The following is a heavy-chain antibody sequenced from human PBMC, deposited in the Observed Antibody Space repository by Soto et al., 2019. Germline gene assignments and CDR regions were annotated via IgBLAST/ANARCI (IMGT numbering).Heavy chain of an antibody. CDR3: ARHRASGRPYFDY. Sequence: SETLSLTCTVSGGSISTYYWSWIRQPPGKGLEWIGYIYYSGSTNYNPSLKSRVTISVDTSKNQFSLKLSSVTAADTAVYYCARHRASGRPYFDYWGQGTLVTVSS. J-gene: IGHJ4*02. D-gene: IGHD5-12*01. V-gene: IGHV4-59*08. CDR1: GGSISTYY. CDR2: IYYSGST.